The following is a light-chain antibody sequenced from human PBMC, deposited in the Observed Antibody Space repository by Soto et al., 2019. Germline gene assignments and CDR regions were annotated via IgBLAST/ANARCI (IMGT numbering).Light chain of an antibody. J-gene: IGKJ3*01. V-gene: IGKV1-12*01. CDR3: QQYGTSVT. CDR1: QPISSW. Sequence: IQVTQSPSSVSASVGDRVTITCRASQPISSWLAWYQQKPGQPPNLLIYSASTLRSGVPSRFSGSESGTLFTLTISRLESEDFAVYYCQQYGTSVTFGPGTKVDIK. CDR2: SAS.